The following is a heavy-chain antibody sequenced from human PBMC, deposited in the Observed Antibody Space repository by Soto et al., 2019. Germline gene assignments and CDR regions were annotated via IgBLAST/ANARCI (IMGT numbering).Heavy chain of an antibody. CDR2: IIPISETT. CDR3: ARSQGSSTSLEIYYYYYYGMDV. CDR1: GGTFSSYA. D-gene: IGHD2-2*01. J-gene: IGHJ6*02. Sequence: SVKVSXKASGGTFSSYAISWVRQAPGQGLEWMGGIIPISETTNYAQKFQGRVTITADESKSTAYMELSSLRSEDTAVYYCARSQGSSTSLEIYYYYYYGMDVWGQGTTVTVSS. V-gene: IGHV1-69*13.